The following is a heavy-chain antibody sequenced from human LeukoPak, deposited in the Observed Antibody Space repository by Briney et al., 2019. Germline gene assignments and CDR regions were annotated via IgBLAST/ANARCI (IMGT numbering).Heavy chain of an antibody. V-gene: IGHV4-34*01. Sequence: PSETLSLTCVVYGESFSGYSWSWIRQPPGKGLEWIGEINQRRNTNYNPSLKSRVTISIDTSKNQFSLKLSSVTAADTAVYYCARDGSVRNDFWSGYYPHAFDIWGQGTMVTVSS. CDR2: INQRRNT. J-gene: IGHJ3*02. D-gene: IGHD3-3*01. CDR3: ARDGSVRNDFWSGYYPHAFDI. CDR1: GESFSGYS.